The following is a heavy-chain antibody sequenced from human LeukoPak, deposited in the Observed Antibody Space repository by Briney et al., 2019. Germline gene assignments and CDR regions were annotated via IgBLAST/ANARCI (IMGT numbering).Heavy chain of an antibody. Sequence: QPGGSLRLSCAASGFIISGNYMSWVRQAPGKGLEWVSVIYTGGSTAYIDSVKGRFTISRDTSKNMLYLQMNGLTTEDTAVYYCARGHGQWGQGTLVTVSS. CDR3: ARGHGQ. V-gene: IGHV3-66*01. CDR1: GFIISGNY. CDR2: IYTGGST. J-gene: IGHJ4*02.